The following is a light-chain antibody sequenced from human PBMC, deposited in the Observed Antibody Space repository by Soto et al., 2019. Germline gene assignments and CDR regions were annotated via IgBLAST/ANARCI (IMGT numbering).Light chain of an antibody. V-gene: IGKV3-15*01. CDR2: RTS. J-gene: IGKJ1*01. CDR1: QSISSN. CDR3: QQYSIWRT. Sequence: EIVMTQSPATLSVSPGERATLSCRASQSISSNLAWYQQKPGQAPRLLMFRTSSRATGFPARFSGSGSGTDFSLTISSLQSEDFAVYYCQQYSIWRTFGQGTKVDIK.